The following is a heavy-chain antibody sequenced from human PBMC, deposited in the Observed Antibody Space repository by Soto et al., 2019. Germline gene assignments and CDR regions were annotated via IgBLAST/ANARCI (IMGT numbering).Heavy chain of an antibody. Sequence: EVQLVEAGGGVVQPGGSLRLSCAASGFTFSTNLMHWVRQAPGKGLVWVSRINSDGTNAAYADSVQGRFTISRDNAKNTLYLQMNGLTGEDTAVYYCAKAGAGVANFDYWGQGTLVTVSS. J-gene: IGHJ4*02. D-gene: IGHD3-3*01. CDR1: GFTFSTNL. V-gene: IGHV3-74*01. CDR3: AKAGAGVANFDY. CDR2: INSDGTNA.